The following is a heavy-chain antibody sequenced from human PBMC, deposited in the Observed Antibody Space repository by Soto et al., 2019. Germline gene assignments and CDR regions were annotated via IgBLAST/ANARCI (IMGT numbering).Heavy chain of an antibody. Sequence: SETLSLTCTVSGGSISSYYWSWIRQPPGKGPEWIGYIYYSGSTNYNPSPKSRVTISVDTSKNQFSLKLSSVTAADTAVYYCARTTIFNWFDPWGQGTLVPVSA. V-gene: IGHV4-59*01. CDR1: GGSISSYY. D-gene: IGHD3-3*01. J-gene: IGHJ5*02. CDR2: IYYSGST. CDR3: ARTTIFNWFDP.